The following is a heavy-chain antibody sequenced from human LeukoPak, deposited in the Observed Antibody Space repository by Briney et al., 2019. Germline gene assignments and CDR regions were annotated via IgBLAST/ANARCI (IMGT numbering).Heavy chain of an antibody. D-gene: IGHD3-10*01. Sequence: GGSLRLSCAASGFSFSSYAMSWVRQAPGKGLEWVSATSDSGGSTYYADSVKGRFTISRDNSKNTLYLQMNSLRAEDTAVYYCAKAGSGSYYNRRRNWFDPWGQGTLVTVSS. CDR2: TSDSGGST. J-gene: IGHJ5*02. CDR1: GFSFSSYA. CDR3: AKAGSGSYYNRRRNWFDP. V-gene: IGHV3-23*01.